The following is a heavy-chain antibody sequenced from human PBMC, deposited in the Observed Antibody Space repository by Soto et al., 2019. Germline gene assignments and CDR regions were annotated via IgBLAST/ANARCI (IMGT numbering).Heavy chain of an antibody. Sequence: GATPGNHAQTLTLTCTFSGLSLSKRGEGVGRIRQPPVKALEWLALIYWDDDTRYRPSLKSRLTITKDSSKNQVVLTMTNMDPLDTATYFFSHALGGTSCPNDAFDVWGKGTVVTVS. J-gene: IGHJ3*01. V-gene: IGHV2-5*02. D-gene: IGHD3-16*02. CDR2: IYWDDDT. CDR1: GLSLSKRGEG. CDR3: SHALGGTSCPNDAFDV.